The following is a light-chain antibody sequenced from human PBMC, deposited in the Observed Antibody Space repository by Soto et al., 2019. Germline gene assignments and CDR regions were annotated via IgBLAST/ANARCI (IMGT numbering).Light chain of an antibody. CDR1: QSVSNNY. Sequence: IVFTQSPVTLSLSPVEISSLAYRASQSVSNNYLAWYQQKPGQAPRLLIYGASNRATGIPDRFSGSGSGTDFTLTISRLETEDFAVYYCQQYGSSGTFGQGTKVDIK. CDR3: QQYGSSGT. J-gene: IGKJ1*01. V-gene: IGKV3-20*01. CDR2: GAS.